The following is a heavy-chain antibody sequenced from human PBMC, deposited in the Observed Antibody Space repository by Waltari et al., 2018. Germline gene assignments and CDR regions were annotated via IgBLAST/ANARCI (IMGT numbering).Heavy chain of an antibody. V-gene: IGHV4-39*07. Sequence: QLQLQESGPGLVKPSETLSLTCTVSGGSISSSSYYWGWIRQPPGKGLEWIGSIYYSGSTYYNPSLKSRVTISVDTSKNQFSLKLSAVTAADTAVYYCARRDGYNYNWFDPWGQGTLVTVSS. CDR3: ARRDGYNYNWFDP. J-gene: IGHJ5*02. D-gene: IGHD5-12*01. CDR2: IYYSGST. CDR1: GGSISSSSYY.